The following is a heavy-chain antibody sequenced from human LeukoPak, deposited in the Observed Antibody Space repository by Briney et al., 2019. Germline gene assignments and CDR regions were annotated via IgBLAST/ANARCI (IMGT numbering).Heavy chain of an antibody. V-gene: IGHV4-59*12. D-gene: IGHD1-14*01. Sequence: SETLSLTCTVSGGSISSYYWSWIRQPPGKGLEWIGYIYYSGSTNYNPSLKSRVTISVDTSKNQFSLKLSSVTAADTAVYYCARGLHRHDPEKDYWGQGTLVTVSS. CDR1: GGSISSYY. CDR3: ARGLHRHDPEKDY. J-gene: IGHJ4*02. CDR2: IYYSGST.